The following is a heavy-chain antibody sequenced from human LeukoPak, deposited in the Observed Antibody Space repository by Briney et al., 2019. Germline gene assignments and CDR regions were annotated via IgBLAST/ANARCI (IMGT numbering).Heavy chain of an antibody. J-gene: IGHJ5*02. CDR2: ISSSAGNT. D-gene: IGHD3-22*01. CDR1: GFNLRSNW. Sequence: GGSLRLSCIASGFNLRSNWMQWVRQVPGKGLEWVSGISSSAGNTYYADSVKGRFTISRDNSKNTLYLQMNSLRAEDTAVYYCAKSRWGYYDCGESWGQGTLVTVSS. V-gene: IGHV3-23*01. CDR3: AKSRWGYYDCGES.